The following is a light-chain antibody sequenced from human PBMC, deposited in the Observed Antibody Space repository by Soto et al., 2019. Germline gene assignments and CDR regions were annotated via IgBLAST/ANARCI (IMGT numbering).Light chain of an antibody. CDR2: YDS. V-gene: IGLV3-21*04. Sequence: SSELTQPPSVSVAPGKTARITCGGNNIGSKSVHWYQQKPGQAPVPVIYYDSDRPSGIPERFSGSNSGNTATLTISRVEAGDEADYYCQVWDSSSDHVVFGGGTKLTVL. CDR3: QVWDSSSDHVV. J-gene: IGLJ2*01. CDR1: NIGSKS.